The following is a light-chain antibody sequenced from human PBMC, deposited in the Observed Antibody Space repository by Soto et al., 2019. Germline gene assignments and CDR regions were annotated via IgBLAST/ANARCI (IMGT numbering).Light chain of an antibody. Sequence: EIVLTQSPGTVSLSPGERATLSCRASQSVSRSYLAWYQHKPGQAPRLLIYGASSRATGVPDRFSGSGSGTDFTLTIGRLEPEDFTVYYCQQYGSSPGTFGQGTKVDIK. CDR2: GAS. V-gene: IGKV3-20*01. CDR3: QQYGSSPGT. J-gene: IGKJ1*01. CDR1: QSVSRSY.